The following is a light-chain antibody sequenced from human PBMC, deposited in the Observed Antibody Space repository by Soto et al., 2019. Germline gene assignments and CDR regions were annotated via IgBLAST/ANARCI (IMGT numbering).Light chain of an antibody. V-gene: IGLV1-47*01. CDR3: AAWDDSLSGVV. CDR2: RNS. J-gene: IGLJ2*01. Sequence: QSVLTQPPSASGTHGQRVTISCSGSSSNIGSNYVYWYQQLPGTVPQLLIYRNSERPSGVPDRFSGSKSRTSASLAFSGLRSEDEADYYCAAWDDSLSGVVFGGGTKLTVL. CDR1: SSNIGSNY.